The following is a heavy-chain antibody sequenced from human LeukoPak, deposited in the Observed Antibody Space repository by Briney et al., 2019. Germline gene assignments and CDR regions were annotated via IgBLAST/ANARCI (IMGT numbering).Heavy chain of an antibody. CDR2: ITTNGGSI. CDR3: ARDQPSYYYDSSGSYSDY. J-gene: IGHJ4*02. CDR1: GFTFGDYA. D-gene: IGHD3-22*01. Sequence: PGGSLRLSCAASGFTFGDYAMSWVRQAPRKGLEWVSGITTNGGSISCADSVKGRFTISRDNAKNSLYLQMNSLRAEDTALYYCARDQPSYYYDSSGSYSDYWGQGTLVTVSS. V-gene: IGHV3-20*04.